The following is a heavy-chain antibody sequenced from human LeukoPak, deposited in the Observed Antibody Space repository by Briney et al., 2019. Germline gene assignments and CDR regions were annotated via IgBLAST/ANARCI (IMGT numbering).Heavy chain of an antibody. V-gene: IGHV3-30-3*01. Sequence: GRSLRLSCAASGFTFSSYAMHWVRQAPGKGLEWVAVISYDGSNKYYADSVKGRFTISRDNSKNTLYLQMNSLRAEDTAVYYCARWFKRGYLWDYWGQGTLVTVSS. J-gene: IGHJ4*02. CDR2: ISYDGSNK. CDR3: ARWFKRGYLWDY. CDR1: GFTFSSYA. D-gene: IGHD5-18*01.